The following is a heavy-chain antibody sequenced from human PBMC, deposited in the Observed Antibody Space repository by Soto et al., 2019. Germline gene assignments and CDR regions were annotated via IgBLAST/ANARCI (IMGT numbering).Heavy chain of an antibody. V-gene: IGHV4-30-4*02. CDR3: ARGYSYGRFDFDY. J-gene: IGHJ4*02. D-gene: IGHD5-18*01. CDR1: GGSISSGDYY. Sequence: PSDTLSLTCTVSGGSISSGDYYWSWIRQPPGKGLEWIGYIYYSGSTYYNPSLKSRVTISVDTSKNQFSLKLSSVTAADTAVYYCARGYSYGRFDFDYWGQGTLVTVSS. CDR2: IYYSGST.